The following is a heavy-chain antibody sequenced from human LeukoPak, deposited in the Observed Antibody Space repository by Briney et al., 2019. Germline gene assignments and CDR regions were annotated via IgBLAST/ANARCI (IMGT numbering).Heavy chain of an antibody. J-gene: IGHJ3*02. D-gene: IGHD2-2*01. CDR2: ISGSGGST. Sequence: GGSLRLSCAASGFTFSSYAMSWVRQAPRKGLEWVSAISGSGGSTYYADSVKGRFTISRDNSKNTLYLQMNSLRAEDTAVYYCAKGGWGCSSTSCYADAFDIWGQGTMVTVSS. V-gene: IGHV3-23*01. CDR1: GFTFSSYA. CDR3: AKGGWGCSSTSCYADAFDI.